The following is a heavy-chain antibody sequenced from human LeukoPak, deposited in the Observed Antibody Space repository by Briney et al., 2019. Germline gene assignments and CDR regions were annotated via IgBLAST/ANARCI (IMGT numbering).Heavy chain of an antibody. CDR1: GYTFTSYY. CDR3: AREYYDILTGSRQANAFDI. CDR2: IDPSGGST. Sequence: ASVKVSCKASGYTFTSYYMHWVRQAPGQGLEWMGIIDPSGGSTSYAQKFQGRVTMTRDTSTSTVYTELSSLRSEDTAVYYCAREYYDILTGSRQANAFDIWGQGTMVTVSS. D-gene: IGHD3-9*01. V-gene: IGHV1-46*01. J-gene: IGHJ3*02.